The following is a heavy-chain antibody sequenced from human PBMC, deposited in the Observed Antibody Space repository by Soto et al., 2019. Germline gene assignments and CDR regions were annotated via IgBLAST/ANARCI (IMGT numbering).Heavy chain of an antibody. J-gene: IGHJ4*02. Sequence: GGSLRLSCAASGFTFSSYSMNWVRQAPGKGLEWVSSISSSSSYIYYADSVKGRFTISRDNAKNSLYLQMNSLRAEDTAVYYCARGQGYYDSSGYYHWSYWGQGTLVTVSS. CDR3: ARGQGYYDSSGYYHWSY. D-gene: IGHD3-22*01. V-gene: IGHV3-21*01. CDR2: ISSSSSYI. CDR1: GFTFSSYS.